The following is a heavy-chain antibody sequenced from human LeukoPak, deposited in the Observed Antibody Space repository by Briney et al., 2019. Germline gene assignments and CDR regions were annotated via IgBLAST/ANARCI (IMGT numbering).Heavy chain of an antibody. J-gene: IGHJ4*02. CDR2: INPSSGST. CDR1: GYTFTSHY. V-gene: IGHV1-46*01. CDR3: ARDPYTSSLFDY. D-gene: IGHD6-6*01. Sequence: ASVKVSCKASGYTFTSHYMHWVRQAPGQGLEWMGIINPSSGSTTYAQKFQGRVTMTRDTSTSTVYMDLGSLRSEDTAIYYCARDPYTSSLFDYWGQGTLVTVSS.